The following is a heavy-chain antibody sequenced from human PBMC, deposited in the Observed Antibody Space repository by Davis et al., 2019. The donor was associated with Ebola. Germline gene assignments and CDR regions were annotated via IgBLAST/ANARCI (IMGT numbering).Heavy chain of an antibody. V-gene: IGHV1-46*01. Sequence: ASVKVSCKASGGTFSSYAISWVRQAPGQGLEWMGIINPSGGSTSYAQKFQGRVTMTRDTSTSTVYMELSSLRSEDTAVYYCARRTPPFGVGYYYYGMDVWGQGTTVTVSS. CDR1: GGTFSSYA. J-gene: IGHJ6*02. CDR2: INPSGGST. CDR3: ARRTPPFGVGYYYYGMDV. D-gene: IGHD3-3*01.